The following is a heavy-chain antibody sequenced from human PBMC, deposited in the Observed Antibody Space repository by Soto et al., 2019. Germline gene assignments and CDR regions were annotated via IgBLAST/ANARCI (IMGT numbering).Heavy chain of an antibody. V-gene: IGHV1-24*01. Sequence: ASAKASCKVSGYTKNDLSMHWVRQAPGKGLEWMGGFDPEDGETIYAQKFQGRVTMTEDTSTDTAYMELSSLRSEDTAVYYCATDPLLLSAFDIWGQGTMVTVSS. CDR1: GYTKNDLS. CDR3: ATDPLLLSAFDI. D-gene: IGHD2-21*01. CDR2: FDPEDGET. J-gene: IGHJ3*02.